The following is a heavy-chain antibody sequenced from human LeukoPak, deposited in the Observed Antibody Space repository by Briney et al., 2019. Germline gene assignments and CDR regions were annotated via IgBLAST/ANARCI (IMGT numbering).Heavy chain of an antibody. D-gene: IGHD6-19*01. CDR3: ARDMGIAVAGCYFDY. Sequence: GGSLRLSCAASGFTFSSYSMNWVRQAPGKGLEWVSSISSSSSTIYYADSVKGRFTISRDNAKNSLYLQMNSLRAEDTAVYYCARDMGIAVAGCYFDYWGQGTLVTVSS. CDR1: GFTFSSYS. J-gene: IGHJ4*02. V-gene: IGHV3-48*01. CDR2: ISSSSSTI.